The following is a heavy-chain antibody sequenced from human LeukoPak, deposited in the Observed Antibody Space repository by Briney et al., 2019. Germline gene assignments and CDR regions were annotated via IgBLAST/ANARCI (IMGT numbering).Heavy chain of an antibody. CDR1: GFTVRSNY. Sequence: GGSLRLSCVASGFTVRSNYVSWVRQAPGKGLEWVSAISGSGGSTYYADSVKGRFTISRDNSKNTLYLQMNSLRAEDTAVYYCATPGEWDPRSLPFDYWGQGTLVTVSS. D-gene: IGHD3-16*01. CDR2: ISGSGGST. V-gene: IGHV3-23*01. CDR3: ATPGEWDPRSLPFDY. J-gene: IGHJ4*02.